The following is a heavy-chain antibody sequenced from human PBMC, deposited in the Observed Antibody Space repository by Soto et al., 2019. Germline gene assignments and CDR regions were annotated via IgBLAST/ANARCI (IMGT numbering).Heavy chain of an antibody. J-gene: IGHJ3*02. CDR2: IWYDGSNK. D-gene: IGHD5-18*01. V-gene: IGHV3-33*01. Sequence: QVQLVESGGGVVQPGRSLRLSCAASGFTFSSYGMHWVRQAPGKGLEWVAVIWYDGSNKYYADSVKGRFTISRDNSKNTLYLQMNGLRAEDTAVYYCARGQKIQLWLLATDAFDIWGQGTMVTVSS. CDR3: ARGQKIQLWLLATDAFDI. CDR1: GFTFSSYG.